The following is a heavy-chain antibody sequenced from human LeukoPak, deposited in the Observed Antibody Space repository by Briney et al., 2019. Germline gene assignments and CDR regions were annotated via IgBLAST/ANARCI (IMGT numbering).Heavy chain of an antibody. CDR1: GYSISSGYY. D-gene: IGHD3-10*01. J-gene: IGHJ4*02. CDR3: ARQAGTGYFDY. CDR2: IYHSGST. Sequence: PSETLSLTXAVSGYSISSGYYWGWIRKPPGKGLEWIGSIYHSGSTYYNPSLKSRVTISVDTSKNQFSLKLSSVTAADTAVYYCARQAGTGYFDYWGQGTLVTVSS. V-gene: IGHV4-38-2*01.